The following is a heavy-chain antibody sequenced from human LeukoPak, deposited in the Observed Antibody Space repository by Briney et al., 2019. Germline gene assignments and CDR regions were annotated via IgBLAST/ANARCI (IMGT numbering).Heavy chain of an antibody. V-gene: IGHV3-30*02. J-gene: IGHJ4*02. D-gene: IGHD4-23*01. CDR1: GFTFSSYG. CDR2: IRYDGSNK. CDR3: AKDLRLSVGTSPFDY. Sequence: GGSLRLSCAASGFTFSSYGMHWVRQAPGKGLEWVAFIRYDGSNKYYADSVKGRFTISRDNSKNTLYLQMNSLRADDTALYYCAKDLRLSVGTSPFDYWGQGTLVTVSS.